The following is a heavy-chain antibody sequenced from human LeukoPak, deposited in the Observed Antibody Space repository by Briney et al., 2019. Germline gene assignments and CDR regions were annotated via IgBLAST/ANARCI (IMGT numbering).Heavy chain of an antibody. V-gene: IGHV1-46*01. CDR1: GYTFTSYY. J-gene: IGHJ6*02. CDR3: ARAGHYYYRGPKGMDV. CDR2: INPSGGST. Sequence: ASVKVSCKASGYTFTSYYMHWVRQAPGQGLEWMGIINPSGGSTSYAQKFQGRVTMTRDTSTSTVYMELSSLRSEDTAVYYCARAGHYYYRGPKGMDVWGQGTTVTVSS. D-gene: IGHD1-26*01.